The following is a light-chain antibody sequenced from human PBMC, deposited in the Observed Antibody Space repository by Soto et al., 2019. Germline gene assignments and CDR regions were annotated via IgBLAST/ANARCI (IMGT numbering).Light chain of an antibody. CDR3: QHYYNSPST. CDR2: SAS. Sequence: AIRMTQSPSSLSASTGDRVTITCRASQDISSFLAWYQQKPGKAPKLLIYSASTLQSGVPSRFSGSGSGTDFTLTISRLQSEDFATYYCQHYYNSPSTFGGGTKVEIK. CDR1: QDISSF. V-gene: IGKV1-8*01. J-gene: IGKJ4*01.